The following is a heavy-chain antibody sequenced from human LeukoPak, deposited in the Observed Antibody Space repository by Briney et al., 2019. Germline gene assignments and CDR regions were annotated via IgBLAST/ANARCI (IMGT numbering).Heavy chain of an antibody. J-gene: IGHJ4*02. CDR1: GFVFSTFA. D-gene: IGHD5-24*01. CDR2: ISGNGGYT. CDR3: ARDLFSGAEMATFDY. Sequence: PGGSLRLSCAASGFVFSTFAIHWVRQAPRKGLEYVSGISGNGGYTDYANSVKGRFTISRDNFKNTLYLQMGSLRAEDMAVYYCARDLFSGAEMATFDYWGRGSLVTVSS. V-gene: IGHV3-64*01.